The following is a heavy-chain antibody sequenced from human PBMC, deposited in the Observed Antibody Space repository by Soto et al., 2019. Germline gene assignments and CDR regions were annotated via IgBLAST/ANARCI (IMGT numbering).Heavy chain of an antibody. CDR2: IYYSGST. J-gene: IGHJ1*01. V-gene: IGHV4-39*01. D-gene: IGHD2-15*01. CDR1: GGSISSSSYY. Sequence: SETLSLTCTVSGGSISSSSYYWGWIRQPPGKGLEWIGSIYYSGSTYYNPSLKSRVTISVDTSKNQFSLKLSSVTAADTAVYYCASSYCSGGSCYTGGHFQHWGQGTLVTVSS. CDR3: ASSYCSGGSCYTGGHFQH.